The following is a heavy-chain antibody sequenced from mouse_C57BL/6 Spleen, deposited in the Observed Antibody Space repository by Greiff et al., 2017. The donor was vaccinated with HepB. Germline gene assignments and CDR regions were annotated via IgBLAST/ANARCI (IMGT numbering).Heavy chain of an antibody. CDR2: IYPGSGNT. J-gene: IGHJ2*01. CDR1: GYSFTSYY. Sequence: QVQLQQSGPELVKPGASVKISCKASGYSFTSYYIHWVKQRPGQGLEWIGWIYPGSGNTKYNEKFKGKATLTADTSSSTAYMQLSSLTSEDSAVYYCAKIYYGNSYYFDYWGQGTTLTVSS. D-gene: IGHD2-1*01. CDR3: AKIYYGNSYYFDY. V-gene: IGHV1-66*01.